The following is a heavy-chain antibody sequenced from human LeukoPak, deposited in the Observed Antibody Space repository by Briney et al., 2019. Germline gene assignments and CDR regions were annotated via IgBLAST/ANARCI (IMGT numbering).Heavy chain of an antibody. Sequence: GASVKVSCKASGGTFSSYAMSWVRQAPGKGLEWVSAISGSGGSTYYADSVKGRFTISRDNSKNTLYLQMNSLRAEDTAVYYCARAYSGADFDYWGQGTLVTVSS. J-gene: IGHJ4*02. CDR3: ARAYSGADFDY. V-gene: IGHV3-23*01. CDR1: GGTFSSYA. CDR2: ISGSGGST. D-gene: IGHD5-12*01.